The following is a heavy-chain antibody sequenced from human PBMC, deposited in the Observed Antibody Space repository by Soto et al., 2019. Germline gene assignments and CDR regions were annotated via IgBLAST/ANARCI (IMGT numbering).Heavy chain of an antibody. V-gene: IGHV3-23*01. D-gene: IGHD2-15*01. CDR2: ISRNGDAT. CDR3: AKGGGYCSGGSCNVSPGSD. CDR1: GFTFRSYA. J-gene: IGHJ4*02. Sequence: EVQLLESGGGLVQPGGSLRLSCAASGFTFRSYAMSWVRQVPGKGLEWVSAISRNGDATYYADSVKGRFTISRDNSRNTLYLEMNRLRAEDTATYFCAKGGGYCSGGSCNVSPGSDWGQGTLVTVSS.